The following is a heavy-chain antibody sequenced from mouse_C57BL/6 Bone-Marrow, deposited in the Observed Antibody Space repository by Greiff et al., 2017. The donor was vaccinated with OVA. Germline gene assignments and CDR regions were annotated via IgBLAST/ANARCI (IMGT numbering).Heavy chain of an antibody. V-gene: IGHV1-53*01. D-gene: IGHD1-1*01. CDR2: INPSNGGT. CDR3: AKYCYCNCPYWCFDV. CDR1: GYTFTSYW. J-gene: IGHJ1*03. Sequence: VQLQQPGTELVKPGASVKLSCKASGYTFTSYWMHWVKQRPGQGLEWIGNINPSNGGTNYNEKFKSKATLTVAKSSSTAYMQLSSLTSEDSAVYYCAKYCYCNCPYWCFDVWGTGTTVTVS.